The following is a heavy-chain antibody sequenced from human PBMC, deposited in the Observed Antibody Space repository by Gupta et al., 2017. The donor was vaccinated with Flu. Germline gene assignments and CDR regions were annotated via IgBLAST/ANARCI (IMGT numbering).Heavy chain of an antibody. CDR2: TYYRSKWYN. J-gene: IGHJ5*02. V-gene: IGHV6-1*01. CDR3: ARDLDYGDYDFPSWFDP. D-gene: IGHD4-17*01. CDR1: GDSVPCNSAA. Sequence: QVQLQQSGPGLVKPSQTLSLTCAISGDSVPCNSAAWNWIRQSPSRGLEWLGRTYYRSKWYNDYSVSVKSRITINPDTSKNQFSLRLNSVTPEDTAVYYCARDLDYGDYDFPSWFDPWGQGTLVTVSS.